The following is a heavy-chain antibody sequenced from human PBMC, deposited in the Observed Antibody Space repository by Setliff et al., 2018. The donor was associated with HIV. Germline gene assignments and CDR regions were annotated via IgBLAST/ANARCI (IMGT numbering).Heavy chain of an antibody. CDR3: ASRVYYYDSSGYLREEGFDP. J-gene: IGHJ5*02. V-gene: IGHV4-39*01. Sequence: SETLSLTCAVYGGSISNSRYYWSWIRQPPGKGLEWIGSIYYSGSTYYNPSLKSRVTISVDTSKNQFSLKLSSVTAADAAVYYCASRVYYYDSSGYLREEGFDPWGQGTLVTV. CDR2: IYYSGST. D-gene: IGHD3-22*01. CDR1: GGSISNSRYY.